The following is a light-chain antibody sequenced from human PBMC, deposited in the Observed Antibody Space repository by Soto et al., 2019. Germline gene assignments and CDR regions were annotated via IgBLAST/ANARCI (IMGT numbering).Light chain of an antibody. V-gene: IGKV3-20*01. J-gene: IGKJ1*01. CDR1: QSVSSSF. CDR2: GAS. CDR3: QQYGSSPWT. Sequence: EIVLTQSPGTLSLSPGERATLSCRASQSVSSSFLAWYQQKPGQAPRLLIYGASSRATAIPDRFSGSGFGTDFTLTISRLEPEDFAVYYCQQYGSSPWTIGQGTKVEIK.